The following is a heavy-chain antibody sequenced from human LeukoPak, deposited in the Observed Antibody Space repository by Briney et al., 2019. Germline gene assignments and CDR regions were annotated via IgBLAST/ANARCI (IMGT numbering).Heavy chain of an antibody. J-gene: IGHJ4*02. CDR2: IYYSGST. CDR1: GGSISSYY. D-gene: IGHD5-18*01. V-gene: IGHV4-59*01. Sequence: SETLSLTCTVSGGSISSYYWSWIRQPPGKGLEWIGYIYYSGSTNYNPSLKSRVTISVDTSKNQFSLKLSSVTAADTAVYYCARGAHTYGYLFDYWGQGTLVTVSS. CDR3: ARGAHTYGYLFDY.